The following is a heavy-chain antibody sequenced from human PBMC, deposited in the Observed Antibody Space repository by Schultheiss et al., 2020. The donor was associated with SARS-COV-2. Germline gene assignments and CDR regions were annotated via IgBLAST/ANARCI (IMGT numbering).Heavy chain of an antibody. CDR2: ISYDGSNK. CDR3: ARDRGRSTRSPRFDP. D-gene: IGHD2-2*01. Sequence: GGSLRLSCAASGFTFSSYGMHWVRQAPGKGLEWVAVISYDGSNKYYADSVKGRFTISRDNAKNSLYLQMNSLRAEDTAVYYCARDRGRSTRSPRFDPWGQGTLVTVSS. CDR1: GFTFSSYG. V-gene: IGHV3-30*03. J-gene: IGHJ5*02.